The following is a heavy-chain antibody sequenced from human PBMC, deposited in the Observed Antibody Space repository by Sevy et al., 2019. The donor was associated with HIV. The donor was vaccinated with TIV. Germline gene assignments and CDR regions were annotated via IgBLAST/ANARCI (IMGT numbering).Heavy chain of an antibody. J-gene: IGHJ4*02. CDR1: GITISNYA. D-gene: IGHD3-22*01. CDR2: ISGSGGST. V-gene: IGHV3-23*01. CDR3: AKDAYYDTTHFDY. Sequence: GGSLRLSCAASGITISNYAMRWVRQAPGKGLEWVSGISGSGGSTYYADSVKGRFTISRDNSKNTLYLQMNSLRAEDTAVDYCAKDAYYDTTHFDYWGQGTLVTVSS.